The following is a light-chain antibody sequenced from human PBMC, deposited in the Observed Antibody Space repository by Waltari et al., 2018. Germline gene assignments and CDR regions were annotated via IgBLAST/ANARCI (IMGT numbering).Light chain of an antibody. J-gene: IGLJ3*02. CDR2: DTD. CDR1: TGAVTSPHH. Sequence: QAEVTQEPSLTVSPGGTVTLTCGSSTGAVTSPHHPYWFLQKPGQVPRTLIYDTDNKTPWTPARFSGSLLGGKAALTLSGAQPEDEAVYYCLLSFYDIRAFGGGTKLTVL. V-gene: IGLV7-46*01. CDR3: LLSFYDIRA.